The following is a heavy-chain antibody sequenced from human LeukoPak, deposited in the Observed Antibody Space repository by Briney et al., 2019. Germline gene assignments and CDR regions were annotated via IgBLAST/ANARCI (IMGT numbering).Heavy chain of an antibody. V-gene: IGHV3-7*01. Sequence: PGGSLRLSCAGSGFTFSTYWMIWVRQAPGKELEWVANINQDGSEKRYVDSVKGRFTISRDNAKNSLYLQMNSLRAEDTAVYYCARDMVWLNWFDPWGQGTLVTVSS. CDR3: ARDMVWLNWFDP. D-gene: IGHD2-8*01. J-gene: IGHJ5*02. CDR1: GFTFSTYW. CDR2: INQDGSEK.